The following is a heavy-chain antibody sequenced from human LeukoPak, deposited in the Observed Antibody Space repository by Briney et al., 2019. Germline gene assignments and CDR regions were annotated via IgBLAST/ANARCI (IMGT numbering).Heavy chain of an antibody. V-gene: IGHV3-30*02. CDR3: AKDLGSGSHAADY. J-gene: IGHJ4*02. CDR2: IQYDGRDK. D-gene: IGHD1-26*01. Sequence: GGSLRLSCAASGFTFRNFCMHWVRQAAGKGLEWVAFIQYDGRDKFYSDSVKVRFTISRDNSKNTLYLQTNSMRAEDTALYYSAKDLGSGSHAADYWGQGTLVTVSS. CDR1: GFTFRNFC.